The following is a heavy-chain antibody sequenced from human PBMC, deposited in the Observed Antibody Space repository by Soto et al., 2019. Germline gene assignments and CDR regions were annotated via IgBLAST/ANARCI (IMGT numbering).Heavy chain of an antibody. CDR3: ARGSAFIGLDY. J-gene: IGHJ4*02. V-gene: IGHV3-21*01. D-gene: IGHD1-26*01. CDR1: GFIFSRYS. CDR2: IGTSGSYI. Sequence: GGSLRLSSAVYGFIFSRYSMNWVRQAPGKGLEWVSSIGTSGSYIYDTDSVKGRFTISRDNTKDSLYLQMNSLRAEDTAIYYCARGSAFIGLDYWGQGT.